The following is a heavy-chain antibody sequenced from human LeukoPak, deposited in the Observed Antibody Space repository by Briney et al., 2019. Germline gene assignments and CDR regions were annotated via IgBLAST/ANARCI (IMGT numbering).Heavy chain of an antibody. CDR1: GFTFSSYA. V-gene: IGHV3-23*01. D-gene: IGHD2-2*01. Sequence: GGSLRLSCAASGFTFSSYAMSWVRQAPGKGLEWVSAISGSGGSTYYADSVKGRFTISRGNSKNTLYLQMNSLRAEDTAVYYCAKDAYRIVVVPAAYDYWGQGTLVTVSS. CDR3: AKDAYRIVVVPAAYDY. CDR2: ISGSGGST. J-gene: IGHJ4*02.